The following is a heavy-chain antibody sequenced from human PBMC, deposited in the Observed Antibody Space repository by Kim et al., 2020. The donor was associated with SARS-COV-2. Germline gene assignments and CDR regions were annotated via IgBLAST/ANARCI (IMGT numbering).Heavy chain of an antibody. V-gene: IGHV1-46*01. Sequence: ASVKVSCKTSGYTFTTYYMHWVRHAPGQGLEWMGIITPSGGNTKYAQRFQGRVTVTRETSTSTVYMELSSLRSEDTAVYYCSREGLGYSDSSGCNFDYWGQGTLVTVST. D-gene: IGHD3-22*01. CDR2: ITPSGGNT. J-gene: IGHJ4*02. CDR3: SREGLGYSDSSGCNFDY. CDR1: GYTFTTYY.